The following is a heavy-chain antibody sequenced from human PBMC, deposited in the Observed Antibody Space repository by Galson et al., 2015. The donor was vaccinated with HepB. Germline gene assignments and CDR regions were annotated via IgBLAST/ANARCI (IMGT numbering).Heavy chain of an antibody. V-gene: IGHV6-1*01. CDR1: GDSVSSNSAA. CDR3: ARDYEGRWFDP. CDR2: TYYRSTWYY. D-gene: IGHD3-3*01. Sequence: CAISGDSVSSNSAAWHWIRQSPSRGLEWLGRTYYRSTWYYDYAVSVKSRITINPDTSKNQFSLQLNSVTPEDTAVYYCARDYEGRWFDPWGQGTLVTVSS. J-gene: IGHJ5*02.